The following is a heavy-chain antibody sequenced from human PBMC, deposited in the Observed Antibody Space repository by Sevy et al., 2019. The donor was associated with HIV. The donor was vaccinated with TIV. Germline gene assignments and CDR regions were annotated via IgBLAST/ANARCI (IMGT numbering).Heavy chain of an antibody. J-gene: IGHJ4*02. D-gene: IGHD3-10*01. CDR2: MNPNIGST. V-gene: IGHV1-8*01. Sequence: ASVKVSCKASGYTFNLLDINWVRQAPGQGPEWMGWMNPNIGSTGYAQKFQGRVTMTRDTSISTAYMELSSLTSEDTAVYHCARGIQAGVDYWGQGTLVTVSS. CDR3: ARGIQAGVDY. CDR1: GYTFNLLD.